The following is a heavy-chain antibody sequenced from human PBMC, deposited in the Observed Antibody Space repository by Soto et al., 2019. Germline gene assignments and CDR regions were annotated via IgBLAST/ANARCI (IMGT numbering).Heavy chain of an antibody. Sequence: PGGSLRLSCAASGFTFSSYGMHWVRQAPGKGLEWVAVIWFYGSNKFYADSVKGRFTISRDNSKNTLYLQINGLRAEDTAVYYCARDSLPPTRRFLEWYYYYGMDVWGQGTTVTVSS. V-gene: IGHV3-33*01. CDR3: ARDSLPPTRRFLEWYYYYGMDV. CDR1: GFTFSSYG. J-gene: IGHJ6*02. D-gene: IGHD3-3*01. CDR2: IWFYGSNK.